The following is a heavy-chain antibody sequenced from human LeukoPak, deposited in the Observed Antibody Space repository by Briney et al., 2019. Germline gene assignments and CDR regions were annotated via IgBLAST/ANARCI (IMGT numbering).Heavy chain of an antibody. D-gene: IGHD3-22*01. CDR3: ARDRYYYDSSGYYSPPY. Sequence: QTGGSLRLSCAASGFTFSSYAMPWVRQASGKGLEWVAVISYDGSNKYYADSVKGRFTISRDNSKNTLYLQMNSLRAEDTAVYYCARDRYYYDSSGYYSPPYWGQGTLVTVSS. V-gene: IGHV3-30-3*01. CDR1: GFTFSSYA. J-gene: IGHJ4*02. CDR2: ISYDGSNK.